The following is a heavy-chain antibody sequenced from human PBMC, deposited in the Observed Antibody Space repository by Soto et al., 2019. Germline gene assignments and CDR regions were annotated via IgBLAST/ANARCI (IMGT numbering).Heavy chain of an antibody. CDR3: ASDSSGSWNYFDY. CDR2: IIPIFGTA. D-gene: IGHD3-22*01. CDR1: GGTFSSYA. J-gene: IGHJ4*02. Sequence: SVMVSCKASGGTFSSYAISWLRQAPGQGLEWMGGIIPIFGTANYAQKFQGRVTITADKSTSTAYMELSSLRSEDTAVYYCASDSSGSWNYFDYWGQGTLVTVSS. V-gene: IGHV1-69*06.